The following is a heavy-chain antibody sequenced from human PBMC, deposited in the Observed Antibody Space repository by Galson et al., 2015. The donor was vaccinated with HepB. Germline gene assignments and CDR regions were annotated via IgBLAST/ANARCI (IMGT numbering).Heavy chain of an antibody. D-gene: IGHD3-9*01. CDR1: GFTFSSYS. CDR2: IGSRSTYI. V-gene: IGHV3-21*01. J-gene: IGHJ3*02. Sequence: SLRLSCAASGFTFSSYSMNWVRQAPGKGLEWVSSIGSRSTYIVYTNSVKGRFTISRDNTKNSVFLQMNSLRAEDTAVYYCARDLGYDSLTGVGDAFEIWGKGTMVTVSS. CDR3: ARDLGYDSLTGVGDAFEI.